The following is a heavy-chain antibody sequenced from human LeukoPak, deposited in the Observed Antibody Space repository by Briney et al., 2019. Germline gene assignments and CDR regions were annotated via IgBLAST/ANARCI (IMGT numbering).Heavy chain of an antibody. CDR3: ARDDRYSGWFDP. CDR2: IYYSGST. Sequence: PSETLSLTCAVYGGSFSSYYWSWIRQPPGKGLEWIGYIYYSGSTNYNPSLKSRVTISVDTSKNQFSLKLSSVTAADTAVYYCARDDRYSGWFDPWGQGTLVTVSS. D-gene: IGHD1-1*01. J-gene: IGHJ5*02. CDR1: GGSFSSYY. V-gene: IGHV4-59*01.